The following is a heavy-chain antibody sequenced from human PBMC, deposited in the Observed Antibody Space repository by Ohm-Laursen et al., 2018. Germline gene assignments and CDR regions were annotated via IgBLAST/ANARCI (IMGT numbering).Heavy chain of an antibody. CDR2: INCKTGGT. Sequence: ASVKVSCKASGYTFTGYYMHWVRQAPGQGLEWMGWINCKTGGTNYAQKLQGRVTMTRDTSITTAYMDLSRLTSDDTAVYYCARDSAVARDNAFDVWGQGTVVTVSS. J-gene: IGHJ3*01. CDR3: ARDSAVARDNAFDV. V-gene: IGHV1-2*02. D-gene: IGHD6-19*01. CDR1: GYTFTGYY.